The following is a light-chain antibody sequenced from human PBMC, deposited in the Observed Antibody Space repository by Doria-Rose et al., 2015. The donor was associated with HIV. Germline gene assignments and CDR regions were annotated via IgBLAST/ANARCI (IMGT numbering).Light chain of an antibody. V-gene: IGLV2-14*01. CDR3: SSYTSSSTLEV. CDR2: EVS. Sequence: SITISCTGTSSDVGTYNYVSWYQQHPGKAPKLMIFEVSNRPSGVSNRFSGSKSGNTASLTISGLQAEDEADYYCSSYTSSSTLEVFGGGTKLTVL. J-gene: IGLJ2*01. CDR1: SSDVGTYNY.